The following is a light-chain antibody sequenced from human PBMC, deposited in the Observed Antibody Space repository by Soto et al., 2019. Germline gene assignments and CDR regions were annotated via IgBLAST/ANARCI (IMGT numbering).Light chain of an antibody. V-gene: IGKV4-1*01. CDR2: WAS. Sequence: DIVLTQSPDSLSVSLGEWATINCKASRSILHSSNNENHFAWYQQKPGQPPKLLIYWASTRESGVPDRFTGSGSETDFSLTISGLQAEDVAVYYCHQYYSIPLTFGGGTKVELK. CDR3: HQYYSIPLT. J-gene: IGKJ4*01. CDR1: RSILHSSNNENH.